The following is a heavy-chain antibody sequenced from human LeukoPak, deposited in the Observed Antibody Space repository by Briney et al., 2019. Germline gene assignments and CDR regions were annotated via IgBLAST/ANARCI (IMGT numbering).Heavy chain of an antibody. V-gene: IGHV3-23*01. CDR1: GFTVSSNY. D-gene: IGHD3-16*01. CDR3: AKQYVWGAEFDY. CDR2: ISGSGGST. J-gene: IGHJ4*02. Sequence: QAGGSLRLSCAASGFTVSSNYMSWVRQAPGKGLEWVSVISGSGGSTYYADSVKGRFTISRGNSKNTLYLQMNSLRAEDKAVYYFAKQYVWGAEFDYWGQGTLVTVSS.